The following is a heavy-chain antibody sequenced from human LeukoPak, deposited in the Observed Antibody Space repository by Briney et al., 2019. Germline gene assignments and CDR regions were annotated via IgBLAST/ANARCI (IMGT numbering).Heavy chain of an antibody. J-gene: IGHJ4*02. CDR3: AREPYSGDWHFDF. CDR2: IIPSGRIT. D-gene: IGHD6-19*01. Sequence: ASVKVSCKASGYIFTSCLIHWVRPAPGQGLEWMGVIIPSGRITSYAQQFQGRVTMTRDTSTSTVSMGLSSLRFEDTAVYYCAREPYSGDWHFDFWGQGTLVTVSS. CDR1: GYIFTSCL. V-gene: IGHV1-46*01.